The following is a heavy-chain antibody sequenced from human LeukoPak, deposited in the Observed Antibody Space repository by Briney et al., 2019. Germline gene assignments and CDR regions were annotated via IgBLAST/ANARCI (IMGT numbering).Heavy chain of an antibody. D-gene: IGHD1-26*01. V-gene: IGHV4-61*01. J-gene: IGHJ4*02. CDR2: ISYSGST. CDR1: GGSVSSGSYY. CDR3: TRAQSGTYLSVFDY. Sequence: SETLSLTCTVSGGSVSSGSYYWSWIRQPPGKGLEWIGYISYSGSTNYNPSLKSRVTISVDTSKNQFSLKLNSATAADTAVYYCTRAQSGTYLSVFDYWGQGTLVIVSS.